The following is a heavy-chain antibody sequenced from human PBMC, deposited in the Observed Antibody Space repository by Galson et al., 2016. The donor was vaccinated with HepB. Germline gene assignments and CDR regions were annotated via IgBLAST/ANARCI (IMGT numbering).Heavy chain of an antibody. V-gene: IGHV3-21*01. CDR3: ARDRGGGAPKLVIFDH. D-gene: IGHD3-16*01. CDR2: ISYSSSYM. CDR1: GFTFSSYS. J-gene: IGHJ4*02. Sequence: SLRLSCAASGFTFSSYSMHWVRQAPGKGLEWVSSISYSSSYMPYADAVKGRFTISRDNAKNSLYLQMNSLGAEDTAVYFCARDRGGGAPKLVIFDHWGQGTLVTVSS.